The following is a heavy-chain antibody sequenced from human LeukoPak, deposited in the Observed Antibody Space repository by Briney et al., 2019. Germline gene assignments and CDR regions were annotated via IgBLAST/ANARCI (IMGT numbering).Heavy chain of an antibody. CDR3: ARVPVYAYYFDY. V-gene: IGHV4-4*07. Sequence: AETLPLPCTVSGGSISSYYWTWLRQPPGKALEGIGRIYSSGSTIYNPSPKRRGTMSVDTSKNQFSLKLSSVTAAATAVYYCARVPVYAYYFDYWGQGTLVTVSS. D-gene: IGHD2-8*01. CDR1: GGSISSYY. CDR2: IYSSGST. J-gene: IGHJ4*02.